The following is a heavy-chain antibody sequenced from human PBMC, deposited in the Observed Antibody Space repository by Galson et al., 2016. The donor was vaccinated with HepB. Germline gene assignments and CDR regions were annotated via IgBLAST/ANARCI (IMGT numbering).Heavy chain of an antibody. Sequence: SLRLSCAASGITFSSYVMHWVRQAPGKGLEWVAVIWYDGTNQYYADSVKGRFTISRDNSKNTLYLQMNSLRAEDTAVYYCARGSPWWDLPARSFDSWGQGTLVTVSS. CDR2: IWYDGTNQ. V-gene: IGHV3-33*01. J-gene: IGHJ4*02. CDR3: ARGSPWWDLPARSFDS. CDR1: GITFSSYV. D-gene: IGHD2-15*01.